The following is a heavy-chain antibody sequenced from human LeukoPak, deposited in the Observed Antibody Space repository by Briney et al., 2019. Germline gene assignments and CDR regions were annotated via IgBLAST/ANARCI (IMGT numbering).Heavy chain of an antibody. V-gene: IGHV4-4*07. J-gene: IGHJ3*02. CDR2: IYTNGNT. CDR1: GGSISTYY. CDR3: ARDRYDFWSGYYTPAAFDI. D-gene: IGHD3-3*01. Sequence: SETLSLTCTVSGGSISTYYWSWIRQPAGKGLEWIGRIYTNGNTNYNPSLKSRVTMSIDTSKNQFSLKLSSVTAADTAVYYCARDRYDFWSGYYTPAAFDIWGQGTMVTVSS.